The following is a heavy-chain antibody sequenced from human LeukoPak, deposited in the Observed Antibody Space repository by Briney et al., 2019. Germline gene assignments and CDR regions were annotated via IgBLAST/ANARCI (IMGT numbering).Heavy chain of an antibody. J-gene: IGHJ6*03. D-gene: IGHD2/OR15-2a*01. CDR1: GGSISSYY. V-gene: IGHV4-34*01. Sequence: PSETLSLTCTVSGGSISSYYWSWIRQPPGKGLEWIGEINHSGSTNYNPSLKSRVTISVDTSKNQFSLKLSSVTAADTAVYYCARRRAPLSGYYMDVWGKGTTVTVSS. CDR3: ARRRAPLSGYYMDV. CDR2: INHSGST.